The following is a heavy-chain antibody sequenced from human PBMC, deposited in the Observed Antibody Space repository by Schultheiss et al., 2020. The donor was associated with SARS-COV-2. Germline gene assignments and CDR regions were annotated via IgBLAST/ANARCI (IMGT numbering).Heavy chain of an antibody. J-gene: IGHJ4*02. Sequence: LSLTCAASGFTFDDYAMHWVRQAPGKGLEWVSGISWNSGSIGYADSVKGRFTISRDNAKNSLYLQMNSLRAEDTALYYCAKDLSRWGSGNGVAFDYWGQGTLVTVSS. D-gene: IGHD2-8*01. CDR3: AKDLSRWGSGNGVAFDY. V-gene: IGHV3-9*01. CDR1: GFTFDDYA. CDR2: ISWNSGSI.